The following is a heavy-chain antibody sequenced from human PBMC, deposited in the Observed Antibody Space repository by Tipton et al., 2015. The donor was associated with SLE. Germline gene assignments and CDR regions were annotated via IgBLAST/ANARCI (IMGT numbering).Heavy chain of an antibody. Sequence: SLRLSCAASGFTFSSYEMNWVRQAPGKGLEWVSYISISGSTIYYADSVKGRFTLSRDNSENTLYLLMNSLRAEDTAVYYCARDLALDYWGRGTLASVSS. J-gene: IGHJ4*02. CDR1: GFTFSSYE. V-gene: IGHV3-48*03. CDR2: ISISGSTI. CDR3: ARDLALDY.